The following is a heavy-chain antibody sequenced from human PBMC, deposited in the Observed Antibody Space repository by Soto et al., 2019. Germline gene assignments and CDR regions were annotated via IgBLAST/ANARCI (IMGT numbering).Heavy chain of an antibody. V-gene: IGHV3-30*18. CDR3: AKDSSEGYFDY. CDR1: GFTFNNYA. J-gene: IGHJ4*02. CDR2: ISYDGGDK. Sequence: QVQLVESGGGVVQPGRSLRLSCAASGFTFNNYAMHWARQAPGKGLEWVAFISYDGGDKYYGDSVKGRFTISRDKSRNTLYLQMNSLRPEDTAVYYCAKDSSEGYFDYWGQGSLVTVSS.